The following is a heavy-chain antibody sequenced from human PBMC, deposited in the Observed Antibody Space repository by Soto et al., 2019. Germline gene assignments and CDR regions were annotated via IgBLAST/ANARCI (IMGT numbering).Heavy chain of an antibody. CDR3: ARDISWYFDY. D-gene: IGHD6-13*01. CDR1: GFTFSSYS. J-gene: IGHJ4*02. CDR2: ISSSSSYI. V-gene: IGHV3-21*01. Sequence: GGSLRLSCAASGFTFSSYSMNWVRQAPGKGLEWVSSISSSSSYIYYADSVKGRFTISRDNAKNSLYLQMNSLSAEDTAVYYCARDISWYFDYWGQGTLVTVSS.